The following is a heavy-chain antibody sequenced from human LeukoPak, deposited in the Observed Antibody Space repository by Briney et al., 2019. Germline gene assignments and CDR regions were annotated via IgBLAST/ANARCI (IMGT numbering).Heavy chain of an antibody. J-gene: IGHJ4*02. CDR2: IRSSRSSSSYI. V-gene: IGHV3-21*06. CDR3: TRVSVPQQLVPFDY. Sequence: PGGSLRLSCAASGFTFSSYSMNWVRQAPGKGLEWVSSIRSSRSSSSYIYYAESVRGRFTISRDNAKNSLYLQMNNLRVEDTAVYYCTRVSVPQQLVPFDYWGQGTLVTVSS. CDR1: GFTFSSYS. D-gene: IGHD6-13*01.